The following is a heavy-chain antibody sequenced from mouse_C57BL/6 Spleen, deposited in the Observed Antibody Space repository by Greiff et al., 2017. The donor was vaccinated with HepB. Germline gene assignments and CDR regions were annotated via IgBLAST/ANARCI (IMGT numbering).Heavy chain of an antibody. CDR3: TPFSTVVAQYYFDY. CDR1: GFNIKDYY. D-gene: IGHD1-1*01. CDR2: IDPEDGDT. J-gene: IGHJ2*01. V-gene: IGHV14-1*01. Sequence: VQLQQSGAELVRPGASVKLSCTASGFNIKDYYMHWVKQRPEQGLEWIGRIDPEDGDTEYAPKFQGKATMTADTSSNTAYLDLSSLTSEDTAVYSCTPFSTVVAQYYFDYGGQGTTLPVSS.